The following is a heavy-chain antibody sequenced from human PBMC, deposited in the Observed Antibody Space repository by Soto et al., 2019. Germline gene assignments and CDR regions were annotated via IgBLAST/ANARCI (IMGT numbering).Heavy chain of an antibody. CDR3: AKDTYYYSSSCYYVFDY. D-gene: IGHD3-22*01. Sequence: QVQLVESGGGVVQPGMSLRLSCAASRFTFSTYGIHWVRQAPGKGLDWVAVISHDGSNTNYADSVKGRFTISRDNSKNTVYRQMNSLRAEDTAVYYCAKDTYYYSSSCYYVFDYWGQGTLVTVSS. J-gene: IGHJ4*02. CDR1: RFTFSTYG. V-gene: IGHV3-30*18. CDR2: ISHDGSNT.